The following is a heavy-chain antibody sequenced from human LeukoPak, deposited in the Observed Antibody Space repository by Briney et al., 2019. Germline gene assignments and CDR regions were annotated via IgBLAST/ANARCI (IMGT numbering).Heavy chain of an antibody. Sequence: ASQTLSLTCTVSGGSISSSSYYWGWLRQPPVKGLEWIGSIYYSGSTYYNPSLKRRVTISVDTSKNQFSLKLSSVTAADTAVYYCARENYYDSSGFYWGQGTLVTVSS. CDR1: GGSISSSSYY. V-gene: IGHV4-39*07. D-gene: IGHD3-22*01. J-gene: IGHJ4*02. CDR2: IYYSGST. CDR3: ARENYYDSSGFY.